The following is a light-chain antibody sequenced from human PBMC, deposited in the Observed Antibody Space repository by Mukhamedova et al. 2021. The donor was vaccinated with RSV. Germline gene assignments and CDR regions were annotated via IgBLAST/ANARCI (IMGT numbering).Light chain of an antibody. Sequence: PGQAPRLLIYGASTRATGIPARFSGSGSGTEFTLTISSMQSEDFAVYYCQHHRTFGQGTKVEIK. CDR2: GAS. CDR3: QHHRT. J-gene: IGKJ1*01. V-gene: IGKV3-15*01.